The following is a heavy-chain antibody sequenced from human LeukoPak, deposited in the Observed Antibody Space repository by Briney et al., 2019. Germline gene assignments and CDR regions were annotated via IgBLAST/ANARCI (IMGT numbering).Heavy chain of an antibody. CDR3: ARGVGTTPVWDY. Sequence: GGSLRLSCAASGFTFSSYAMSWVRQAPGKGLEWVSAISGSGGSTYYADSVKGRFTISRDNSKNTLYLQMNSLRGEDTAVYYCARGVGTTPVWDYWGQGTLVTVPS. V-gene: IGHV3-23*01. CDR2: ISGSGGST. CDR1: GFTFSSYA. J-gene: IGHJ4*02. D-gene: IGHD1-26*01.